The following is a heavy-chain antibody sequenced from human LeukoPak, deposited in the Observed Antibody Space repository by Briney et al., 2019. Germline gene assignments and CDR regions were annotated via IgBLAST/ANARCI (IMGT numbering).Heavy chain of an antibody. CDR2: IIPIFGTA. V-gene: IGHV1-69*05. CDR3: ARGGLGAMGYYFDY. Sequence: SVKVSCKASGGTFSSYAISWVRQAPGQGLEWMGRIIPIFGTANYAQKFQGRVTITTDESTSTAYMELSSLRSEDTAVYYCARGGLGAMGYYFDYWGQGTLVTVSS. D-gene: IGHD5-18*01. CDR1: GGTFSSYA. J-gene: IGHJ4*02.